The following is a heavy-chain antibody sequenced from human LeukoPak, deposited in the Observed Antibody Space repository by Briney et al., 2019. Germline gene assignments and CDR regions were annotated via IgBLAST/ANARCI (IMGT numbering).Heavy chain of an antibody. CDR3: TRRGGFSYGDAFDI. D-gene: IGHD5-18*01. Sequence: GGSLRLSCTASGFTFSDYAMNWVRQAPGKGLEWVGFIRSKAYGGTTEYAASVKGRFTISRDDSKSIAYLQMNSLKTEDTAIYYCTRRGGFSYGDAFDIWGQGTMVTVSS. CDR2: IRSKAYGGTT. CDR1: GFTFSDYA. J-gene: IGHJ3*02. V-gene: IGHV3-49*04.